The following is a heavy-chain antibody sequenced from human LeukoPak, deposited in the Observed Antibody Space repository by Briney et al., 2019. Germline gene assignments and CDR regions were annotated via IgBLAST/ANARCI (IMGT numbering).Heavy chain of an antibody. CDR2: MNPNSGNT. CDR3: ARVKQPYYYYMDV. Sequence: ASVKVSCKASGYTFTSYDINWVRQATGQGLGWMGWMNPNSGNTGYAQKFQGRVTITRNTSISTAYMELSSLRPEDTAVYYCARVKQPYYYYMDVWGKGTTVTVSS. V-gene: IGHV1-8*03. CDR1: GYTFTSYD. J-gene: IGHJ6*03.